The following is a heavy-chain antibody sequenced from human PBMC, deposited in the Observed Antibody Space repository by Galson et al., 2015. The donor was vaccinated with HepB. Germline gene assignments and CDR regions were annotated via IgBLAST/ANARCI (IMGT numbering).Heavy chain of an antibody. D-gene: IGHD7-27*01. CDR2: ISSGGST. J-gene: IGHJ4*02. CDR3: AQLGTGY. Sequence: LRLSCAASGFSVSGNYMNWVRQAPGKGLEWVSVISSGGSTSYADSVKGRFTISRDISKNRLYLQMDSLRADDTAVYYCAQLGTGYWGQGTLVTVSS. CDR1: GFSVSGNY. V-gene: IGHV3-53*01.